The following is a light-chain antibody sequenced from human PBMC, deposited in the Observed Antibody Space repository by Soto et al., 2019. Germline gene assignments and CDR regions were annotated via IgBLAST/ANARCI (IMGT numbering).Light chain of an antibody. CDR3: AAWDGSLSGVI. J-gene: IGLJ2*01. V-gene: IGLV1-44*01. CDR1: SSNIGSNA. CDR2: IDN. Sequence: QSVLTQPASVSGTPGQRVTISCSGSSSNIGSNAISWYQQLPGTAPKLLIYIDNQRPSGVHDRFSGSQSGTSASLAISGLQSEDEADYYCAAWDGSLSGVIFGGGTKLTVL.